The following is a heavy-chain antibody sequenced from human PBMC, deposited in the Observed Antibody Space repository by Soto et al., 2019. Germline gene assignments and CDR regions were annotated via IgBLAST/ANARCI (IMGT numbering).Heavy chain of an antibody. J-gene: IGHJ6*02. CDR2: IWYDGSNK. D-gene: IGHD1-26*01. Sequence: PGGSLRLSCAASGFTFSSYGMHWVRQAPGKGLEWVAVIWYDGSNKYYADSVKGRFTISRDNSKNTLYLQMNSLRAEDTAVYYCARDIGGLVYYYYGMDVWGQGTTVTVSS. V-gene: IGHV3-33*01. CDR3: ARDIGGLVYYYYGMDV. CDR1: GFTFSSYG.